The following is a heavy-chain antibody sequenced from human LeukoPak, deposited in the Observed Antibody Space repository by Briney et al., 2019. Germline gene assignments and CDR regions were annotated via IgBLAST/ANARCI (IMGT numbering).Heavy chain of an antibody. CDR1: GYSISSGYY. J-gene: IGHJ4*02. Sequence: SETLSLTCTVSGYSISSGYYWGWIRQPPGKGLEWIGSIYHSGSTYYNPSLKSRVTISLDTSKNQFSLKLSSVTAADTAVYYCARDKGTSYLSSFDYWGQGTLVTVSS. D-gene: IGHD6-6*01. CDR3: ARDKGTSYLSSFDY. V-gene: IGHV4-38-2*02. CDR2: IYHSGST.